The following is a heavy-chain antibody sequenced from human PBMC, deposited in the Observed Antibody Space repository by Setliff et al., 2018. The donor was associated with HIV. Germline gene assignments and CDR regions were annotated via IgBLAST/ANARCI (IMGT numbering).Heavy chain of an antibody. D-gene: IGHD6-19*01. J-gene: IGHJ4*02. CDR2: VYYSGST. CDR3: VRQGAVTGHSFDS. Sequence: SETLSLTCTVSGVSTSSSSYYWGWIRQPPGKGLEWIGYVYYSGSTYYNPSLKSRLTISVDTSKNHFSLRLSSVTAADTAVYYCVRQGAVTGHSFDSWGPGVLVTVSS. CDR1: GVSTSSSSYY. V-gene: IGHV4-39*01.